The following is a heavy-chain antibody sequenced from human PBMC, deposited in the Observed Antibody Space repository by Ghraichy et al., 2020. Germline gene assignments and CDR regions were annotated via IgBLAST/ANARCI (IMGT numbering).Heavy chain of an antibody. D-gene: IGHD6-6*01. CDR1: GFTFSSYS. CDR3: ARAGLYSSSSFDY. V-gene: IGHV3-21*01. Sequence: GGSLRLSCAASGFTFSSYSMNWVRQAPGKGLEWVLSISSSSSYIYYADSVKGRFTISRDNAKNSLYLQMNSLRAEDTAVYYCARAGLYSSSSFDYWGQGTLVTVSS. CDR2: ISSSSSYI. J-gene: IGHJ4*02.